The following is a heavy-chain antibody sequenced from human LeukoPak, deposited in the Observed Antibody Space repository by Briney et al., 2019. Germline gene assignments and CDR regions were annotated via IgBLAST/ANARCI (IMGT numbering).Heavy chain of an antibody. Sequence: ASVTVSCLASGYTLTSYFMHWVRPAPGQGVAWMRVINASCGSTSYAQNFQGRVTMTNDTSTSTVYMEMSSLRSEDTAVYYCARVRQQLVDYWGQGTLVIVSS. CDR1: GYTLTSYF. CDR2: INASCGST. J-gene: IGHJ4*02. CDR3: ARVRQQLVDY. D-gene: IGHD6-13*01. V-gene: IGHV1-46*01.